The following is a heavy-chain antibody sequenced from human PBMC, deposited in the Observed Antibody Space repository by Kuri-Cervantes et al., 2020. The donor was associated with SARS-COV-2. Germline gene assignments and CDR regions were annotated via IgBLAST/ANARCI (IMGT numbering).Heavy chain of an antibody. Sequence: GESLKISCAASGFTFGSYGMHWVRQAPGKGLEWVAVISYDGSNKYYADSVKGRFTISRDNSKNTLYLQMNSLRAEDTAVYYCAKDVGYFGGMDVWGQGTTVTVSS. V-gene: IGHV3-30*18. CDR3: AKDVGYFGGMDV. CDR1: GFTFGSYG. D-gene: IGHD3-9*01. J-gene: IGHJ6*02. CDR2: ISYDGSNK.